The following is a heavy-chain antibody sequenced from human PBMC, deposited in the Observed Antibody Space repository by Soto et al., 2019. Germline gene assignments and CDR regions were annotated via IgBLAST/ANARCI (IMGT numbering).Heavy chain of an antibody. D-gene: IGHD4-17*01. CDR3: AKHPHDYGTAFDY. CDR2: ISGSGGST. CDR1: GFTFSSYS. V-gene: IGHV3-23*01. J-gene: IGHJ4*02. Sequence: GGSLRLSCAASGFTFSSYSMSWVRQAPGKGLEWVSAISGSGGSTYYADSVKGRFTISRDNSKNTLYLQMNSLRAEDTAVYYCAKHPHDYGTAFDYWGQGTLVTVSS.